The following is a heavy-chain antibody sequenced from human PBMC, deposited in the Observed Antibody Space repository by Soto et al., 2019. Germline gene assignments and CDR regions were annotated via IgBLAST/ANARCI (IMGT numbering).Heavy chain of an antibody. D-gene: IGHD6-19*01. V-gene: IGHV3-30*18. CDR1: GFTFSSYG. CDR3: AKDLRRAVAGPDY. J-gene: IGHJ4*02. Sequence: GGSLRLSCAASGFTFSSYGMHWVRQAPGKGLEWVAVISYDGSNKYYADSVKGRFTISRDNSKNTLYLQMNSLRAEDTAVHYCAKDLRRAVAGPDYWGQGTLVTVSS. CDR2: ISYDGSNK.